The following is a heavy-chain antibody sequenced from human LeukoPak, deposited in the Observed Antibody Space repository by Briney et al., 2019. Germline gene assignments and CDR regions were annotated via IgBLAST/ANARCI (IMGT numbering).Heavy chain of an antibody. J-gene: IGHJ3*02. V-gene: IGHV4-59*12. CDR2: VYYTGSI. CDR3: AKSNGYGLVDI. Sequence: PSETLSLTCTVSGGSISGYYWNWIRQPPGKGLEWIGYVYYTGSINYNPSLKSRVTISIDTSKNHFSLKLSSVTAADTAVYYCAKSNGYGLVDIWGQGTMATVSS. D-gene: IGHD3-10*01. CDR1: GGSISGYY.